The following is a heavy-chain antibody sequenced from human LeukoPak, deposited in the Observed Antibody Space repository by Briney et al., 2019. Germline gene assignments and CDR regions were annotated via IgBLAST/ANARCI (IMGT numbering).Heavy chain of an antibody. D-gene: IGHD3-3*01. Sequence: GASVKVSCEASGYTFTTFGISWVRQAPGRGLEWMGWITTDKGNTNYAQKFQGRVTLTTDTSTRTAYMELRSLRSDDTAVYFCARMLRYYDFWSGAYDSWGQGTLVIVSS. J-gene: IGHJ5*01. CDR2: ITTDKGNT. CDR3: ARMLRYYDFWSGAYDS. CDR1: GYTFTTFG. V-gene: IGHV1-18*01.